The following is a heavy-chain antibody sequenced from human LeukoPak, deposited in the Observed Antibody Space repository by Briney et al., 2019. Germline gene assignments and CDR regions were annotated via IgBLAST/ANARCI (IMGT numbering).Heavy chain of an antibody. D-gene: IGHD3-10*01. CDR2: VYKRGGT. CDR1: GVSVSSGNYY. V-gene: IGHV4-61*01. CDR3: VGILDYLGEFIHPDPTDV. J-gene: IGHJ6*02. Sequence: PSETLSLTCTVSGVSVSSGNYYGSWIRQPPGKGLEWIGYVYKRGGTNYNPSLKGRVTISVDTSKNQFSLKLSSVTAADTAVYYCVGILDYLGEFIHPDPTDVWGRGTTVTVSS.